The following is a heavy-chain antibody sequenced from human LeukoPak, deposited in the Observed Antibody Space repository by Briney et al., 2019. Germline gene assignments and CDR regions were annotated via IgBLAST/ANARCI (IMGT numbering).Heavy chain of an antibody. V-gene: IGHV3-23*01. CDR1: GFTFSSYG. Sequence: GGSLRLSCAASGFTFSSYGMSWVRQAPGKGLEWVSAISGSGGTTYYADSVKGRFTISRDNSKNTLYLQMNSLRAEDTAIYYCAKNGDRGAYCTGGTCYPYFYYYMDVWGKGTTVTI. CDR3: AKNGDRGAYCTGGTCYPYFYYYMDV. D-gene: IGHD2-15*01. CDR2: ISGSGGTT. J-gene: IGHJ6*03.